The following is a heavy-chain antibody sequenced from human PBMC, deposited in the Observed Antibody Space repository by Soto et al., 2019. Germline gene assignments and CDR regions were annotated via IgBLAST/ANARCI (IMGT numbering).Heavy chain of an antibody. CDR1: GYPFKSYA. CDR3: ARGGDLQEAFDI. D-gene: IGHD3-16*01. Sequence: GVSLRLAFAASGYPFKSYAMHWVRQAPGKGLEWVAVIWYDGSNKYYADSVKGRFTISRDNSKNTLYLQMNSLRAEDTAVYYCARGGDLQEAFDIWGQATIVSVSS. J-gene: IGHJ3*02. V-gene: IGHV3-33*01. CDR2: IWYDGSNK.